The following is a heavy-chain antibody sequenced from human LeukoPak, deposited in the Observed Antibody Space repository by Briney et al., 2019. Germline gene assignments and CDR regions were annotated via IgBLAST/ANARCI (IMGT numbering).Heavy chain of an antibody. CDR1: GYSFTNYW. Sequence: GESLKISCKGSGYSFTNYWIGWVRQMPGKGLEWMGITYPGHSDTRYSPSFQGQVTISADESTTTAYLQWSSLKASDTAIYYCARGDVSTVIAEYWGQGTLVTVPS. CDR2: TYPGHSDT. D-gene: IGHD4-17*01. J-gene: IGHJ4*02. CDR3: ARGDVSTVIAEY. V-gene: IGHV5-51*01.